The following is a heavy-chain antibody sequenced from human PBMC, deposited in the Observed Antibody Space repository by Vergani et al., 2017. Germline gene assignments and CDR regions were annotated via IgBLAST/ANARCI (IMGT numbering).Heavy chain of an antibody. CDR2: IIPGLDIT. CDR3: TRDYSETRFAGRGGRHFDS. Sequence: QVQLVQSGAEVKKPGSSVRVSCQASGYTFNSYPLSWVRQASGQGLEWMGRIIPGLDITDVAKNFQGRVTLTADRSTNTAHIDLSGLRSDDTAVYYCTRDYSETRFAGRGGRHFDSWGQGTLVIVSS. J-gene: IGHJ4*02. D-gene: IGHD2-15*01. V-gene: IGHV1-69*04. CDR1: GYTFNSYP.